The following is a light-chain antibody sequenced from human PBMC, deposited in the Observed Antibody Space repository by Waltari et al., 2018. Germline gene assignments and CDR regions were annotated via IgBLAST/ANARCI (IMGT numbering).Light chain of an antibody. J-gene: IGLJ1*01. CDR2: QDN. Sequence: SYELTQPPSVSVSPGQTATISCSGDKSGDTYAYWYQQKHGQSPVLVIYQDNRRTPGIPERFSGSNCGKTATLTISGTQAMDEADYYCQAWDSSAAGVFGTGTKVTVL. V-gene: IGLV3-1*01. CDR3: QAWDSSAAGV. CDR1: KSGDTY.